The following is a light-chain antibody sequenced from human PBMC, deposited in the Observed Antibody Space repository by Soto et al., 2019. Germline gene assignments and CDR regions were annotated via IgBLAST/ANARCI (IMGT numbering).Light chain of an antibody. CDR2: DVS. CDR3: SSYTSSSTGV. V-gene: IGLV2-14*01. CDR1: SSDVGGYNY. Sequence: QSALTQPASVSGSPGQSITISCTGTSSDVGGYNYVSWYQQHPGKAPQLMIYDVSNRPSGVSNPFSGSNSGNTPSLTSSGLQAEDEADYYCSSYTSSSTGVFGGGTKLTVL. J-gene: IGLJ2*01.